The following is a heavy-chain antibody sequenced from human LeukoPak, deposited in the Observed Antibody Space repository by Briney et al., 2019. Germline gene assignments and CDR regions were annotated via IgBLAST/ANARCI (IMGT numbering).Heavy chain of an antibody. CDR3: ARHGGSLGYFDY. V-gene: IGHV4-59*08. CDR1: GGSISTYH. Sequence: SETLSLTCSVSGGSISTYHWSWIRQTPGKGLDWIGYVYYSGTTNYNPSLKGRVTISSDTSKNQFSLNLRSVNVADTAIYYCARHGGSLGYFDYWGQGTLVTVSS. D-gene: IGHD1-26*01. J-gene: IGHJ4*02. CDR2: VYYSGTT.